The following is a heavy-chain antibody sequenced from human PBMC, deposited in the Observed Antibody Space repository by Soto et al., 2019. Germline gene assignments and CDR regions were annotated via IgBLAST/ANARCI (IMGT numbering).Heavy chain of an antibody. Sequence: EVQLLESGGGLVQPGGSLRLSCAASGFTFSSYAMSWVRQAPGKGLEWVSAISGSGAGTYYADSVKGRFTISRDNSKNTLYLQMNSLRAEDTAVYYCAKDHSEGLRYFDGDAFDIWGQGTMVTVSS. CDR1: GFTFSSYA. CDR3: AKDHSEGLRYFDGDAFDI. D-gene: IGHD3-9*01. V-gene: IGHV3-23*01. CDR2: ISGSGAGT. J-gene: IGHJ3*02.